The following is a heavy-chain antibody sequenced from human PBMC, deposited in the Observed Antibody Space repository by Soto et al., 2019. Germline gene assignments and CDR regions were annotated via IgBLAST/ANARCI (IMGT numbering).Heavy chain of an antibody. V-gene: IGHV3-23*01. D-gene: IGHD1-26*01. Sequence: EVQLLESGGGLVQPGGSLRLSCAASGFTFSSYAMSWVRQAPGKGLEWVSAISGRGGSTYYADSVKGRFTISRDNSKNTLYLQMNSLRAEDTAVYYCAKGEEWELLRRVLDYWGQGTLVTVSS. CDR3: AKGEEWELLRRVLDY. J-gene: IGHJ4*02. CDR1: GFTFSSYA. CDR2: ISGRGGST.